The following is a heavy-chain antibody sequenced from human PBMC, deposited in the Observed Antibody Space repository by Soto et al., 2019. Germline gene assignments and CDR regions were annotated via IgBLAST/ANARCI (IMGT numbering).Heavy chain of an antibody. J-gene: IGHJ5*02. CDR1: GYSFTSYW. D-gene: IGHD6-13*01. CDR2: IDPSDSYT. CDR3: ARLRYSSSWSYWFDP. V-gene: IGHV5-10-1*01. Sequence: PGESLKISCKGSGYSFTSYWISWVRQMPGKGLEWMGRIDPSDSYTNYSPSFQGHVTISADKSISTAYLQWSSLKASDTAMYYCARLRYSSSWSYWFDPWGQGTLVTVSS.